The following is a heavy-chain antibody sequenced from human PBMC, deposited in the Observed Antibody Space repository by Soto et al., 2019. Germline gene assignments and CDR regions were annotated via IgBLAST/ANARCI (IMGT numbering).Heavy chain of an antibody. Sequence: TLSLTCTVSGGAISSGGYYFICIRQHPGKGLEWIGYIYYSGSTYYNPSLKSRVTISVDTSKNQFSLKLSSVTAADTAVYYCARESKDYYDSSGYYPDYWGQGTLVTVSS. V-gene: IGHV4-31*03. CDR1: GGAISSGGYY. D-gene: IGHD3-22*01. CDR2: IYYSGST. J-gene: IGHJ4*02. CDR3: ARESKDYYDSSGYYPDY.